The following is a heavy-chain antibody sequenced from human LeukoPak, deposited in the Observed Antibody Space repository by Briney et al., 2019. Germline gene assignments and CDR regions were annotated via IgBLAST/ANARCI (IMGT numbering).Heavy chain of an antibody. CDR2: ISSNGGST. CDR3: VKDLGSSSVGY. V-gene: IGHV3-64D*09. D-gene: IGHD6-6*01. J-gene: IGHJ4*02. CDR1: GFTFSSYA. Sequence: GGSPRLSCSASGFTFSSYAMHWVRQAPGKGLEYVSVISSNGGSTYYVDSAKGRFTISRDNSKNTLYLQMSSLRAEDTAVYYCVKDLGSSSVGYWGQGTLVTVSS.